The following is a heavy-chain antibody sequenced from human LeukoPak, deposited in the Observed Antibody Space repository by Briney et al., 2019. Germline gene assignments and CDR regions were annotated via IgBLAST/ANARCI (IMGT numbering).Heavy chain of an antibody. CDR2: ISPSGRTT. J-gene: IGHJ5*02. Sequence: SETLSLTCAVHGGFLSGNYWSWIRQPPGKGLEWIGEISPSGRTTNYKSSLKGRVTISIDPSKNQFALELTSVTAADSAFYYCARVPLSWQHPFDLWGQGSLVIVSS. CDR3: ARVPLSWQHPFDL. CDR1: GGFLSGNY. D-gene: IGHD5-12*01. V-gene: IGHV4-34*01.